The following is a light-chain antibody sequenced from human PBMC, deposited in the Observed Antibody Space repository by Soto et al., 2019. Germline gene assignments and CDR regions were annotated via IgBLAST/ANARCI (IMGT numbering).Light chain of an antibody. J-gene: IGKJ1*01. CDR2: DAS. Sequence: ETMMTQYPDTLSGSLGERATRSCRASQSLRSSLAWYQQKPGQAPRLIIYDASTRATGIPPRLSGSGSGTDLNLTISGLQSEDFAVYYCQQYNKWPQTFGKGQRWIS. CDR3: QQYNKWPQT. CDR1: QSLRSS. V-gene: IGKV3-15*01.